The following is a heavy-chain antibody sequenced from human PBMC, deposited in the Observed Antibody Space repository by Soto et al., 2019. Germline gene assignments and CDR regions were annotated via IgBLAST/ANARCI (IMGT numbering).Heavy chain of an antibody. J-gene: IGHJ5*02. D-gene: IGHD3-3*01. CDR1: GFTFSSYA. Sequence: EVQLLESGGGLVQPGGSLRLSCAASGFTFSSYAMSWVRQAPGKGLEWVSAISGSGGSTYYADSVKGRFTISRDNSKNSLYLQMNSLRAEDTVVYYCAKDPRRYDRGIGWFHPWGQGTPVTVSS. V-gene: IGHV3-23*01. CDR2: ISGSGGST. CDR3: AKDPRRYDRGIGWFHP.